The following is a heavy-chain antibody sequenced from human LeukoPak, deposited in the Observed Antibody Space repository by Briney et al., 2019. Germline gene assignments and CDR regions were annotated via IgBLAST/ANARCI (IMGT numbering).Heavy chain of an antibody. CDR2: FYYSGST. CDR3: ASTLWFGEEEWFDP. J-gene: IGHJ5*02. D-gene: IGHD3-10*01. CDR1: GGSISSYY. V-gene: IGHV4-59*08. Sequence: SETLSLTCTVSGGSISSYYWSWIRQPPGKGLEWVGYFYYSGSTNYNPSLKSRVTISVDTSKNQFSLKLSSVTAADTAVYYCASTLWFGEEEWFDPWGQGTLVTVSS.